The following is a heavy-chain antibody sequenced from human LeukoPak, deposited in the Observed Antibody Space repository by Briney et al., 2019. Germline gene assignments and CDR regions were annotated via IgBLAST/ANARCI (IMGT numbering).Heavy chain of an antibody. Sequence: SETLSPTCTVSDGSITNYDWSWVRQPPGKGPEFIGYIHYSGSANYNPSLRSRVTISVDTSKNQFSLKLSSVTAADTAVYYCARFKRAGGWSYFDYWGQGTLVTVSS. J-gene: IGHJ4*02. V-gene: IGHV4-59*01. CDR3: ARFKRAGGWSYFDY. D-gene: IGHD6-19*01. CDR2: IHYSGSA. CDR1: DGSITNYD.